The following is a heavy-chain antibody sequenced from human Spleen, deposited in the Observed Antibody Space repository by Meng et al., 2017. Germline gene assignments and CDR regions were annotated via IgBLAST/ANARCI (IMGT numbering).Heavy chain of an antibody. CDR1: GFTFTSYD. CDR3: AKGSQVILSAFDI. Sequence: GGSLRLSCVGSGFTFTSYDMHWVRQAPGKGLEWVSVITSSGSSTYYADSVKGRFTISRDNSKNTLYLQMNSLRAEDTAVYFCAKGSQVILSAFDIWGQGTMVTVSS. D-gene: IGHD3-22*01. J-gene: IGHJ3*02. V-gene: IGHV3-23*01. CDR2: ITSSGSST.